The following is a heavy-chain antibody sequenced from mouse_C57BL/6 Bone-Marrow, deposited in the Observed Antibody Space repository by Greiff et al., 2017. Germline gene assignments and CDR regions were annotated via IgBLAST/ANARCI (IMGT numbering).Heavy chain of an antibody. CDR1: GFSFNTYA. Sequence: EVKLMESGGGLVQPKGSLKLSCAASGFSFNTYAMNWVRQAPGKGLEWVARIRSKSNNYATYYADSVKDRFTISRDDSESMLYLQMNNLKTEDTAMYYCVRNWEGWYFDVWGTGTTVTVSS. CDR3: VRNWEGWYFDV. D-gene: IGHD4-1*01. V-gene: IGHV10-1*01. J-gene: IGHJ1*03. CDR2: IRSKSNNYAT.